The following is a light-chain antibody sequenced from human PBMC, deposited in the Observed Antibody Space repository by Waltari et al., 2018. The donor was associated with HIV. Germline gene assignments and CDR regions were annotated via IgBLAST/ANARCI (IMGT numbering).Light chain of an antibody. J-gene: IGKJ1*01. CDR2: GTS. Sequence: EIVLTQSPGTLSLSPGERATLSCRASQRVSSSFLAWYQQKPGQAPRLLNYGTSSRATGIPDRLSGSGSGTDFTLTISRLEPEDFAVYYCQQYGSSPKTFGQGTKVEIK. CDR3: QQYGSSPKT. CDR1: QRVSSSF. V-gene: IGKV3-20*01.